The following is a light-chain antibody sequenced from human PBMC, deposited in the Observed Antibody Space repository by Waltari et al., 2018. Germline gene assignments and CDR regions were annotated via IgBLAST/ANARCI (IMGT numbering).Light chain of an antibody. CDR1: QSVSSSY. Sequence: EIVLTQSPGTLSFSPGERATLSCRASQSVSSSYLAWYQQNPGQAPRLLIYGASSRATGIPERFSGSGSGTDFTLTISRLEPEDFAVYYCQQYGSSPPITFGQGTRLEIK. CDR3: QQYGSSPPIT. V-gene: IGKV3-20*01. J-gene: IGKJ5*01. CDR2: GAS.